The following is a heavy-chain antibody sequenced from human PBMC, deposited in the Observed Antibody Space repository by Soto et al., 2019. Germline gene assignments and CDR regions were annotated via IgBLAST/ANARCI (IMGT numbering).Heavy chain of an antibody. D-gene: IGHD3-9*01. V-gene: IGHV3-30-3*01. Sequence: QVQLVESGGGVVQPGRSLRLSCAASGFTFSSYAMHWVRQAPGKGLEWVAVISYDGSNKYYADSVKGRFTISRDNSKNTLYLQMNSLRAEDTAVYYCARERIRHYDILTGYYVGGMDVWGQGTTVTVSS. CDR1: GFTFSSYA. CDR2: ISYDGSNK. J-gene: IGHJ6*02. CDR3: ARERIRHYDILTGYYVGGMDV.